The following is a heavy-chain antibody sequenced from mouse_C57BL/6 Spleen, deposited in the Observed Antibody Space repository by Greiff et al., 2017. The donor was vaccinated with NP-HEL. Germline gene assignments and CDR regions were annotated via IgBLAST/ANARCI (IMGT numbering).Heavy chain of an antibody. CDR2: ISSGGSYT. CDR1: GFTFSSYG. CDR3: ARHGRYYDVLDY. V-gene: IGHV5-6*01. Sequence: EVQLVESGGDLVKPGGSLKLSCAASGFTFSSYGMSWVRQTPDKRLEWVATISSGGSYTYYPDSVKGRFTISRDNAKNTLYLQMSSLKSEDTAMYYCARHGRYYDVLDYWGQGTSVTVSS. J-gene: IGHJ4*01.